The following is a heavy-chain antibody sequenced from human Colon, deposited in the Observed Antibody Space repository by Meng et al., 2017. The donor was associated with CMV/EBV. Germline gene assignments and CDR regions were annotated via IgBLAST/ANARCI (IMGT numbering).Heavy chain of an antibody. CDR2: INWDGDK. CDR1: GFSLTTAGVG. J-gene: IGHJ4*02. D-gene: IGHD2-15*01. V-gene: IGHV2-5*02. CDR3: TRRRRARLGGTGDFDY. Sequence: SGFSLTTAGVGVGWIRQSPGKALEWLALINWDGDKYYSPSLRSRLTITRDTSKSQVVLTLTNMDPVDTGTYFCTRRRRARLGGTGDFDYWGQGTLVTVS.